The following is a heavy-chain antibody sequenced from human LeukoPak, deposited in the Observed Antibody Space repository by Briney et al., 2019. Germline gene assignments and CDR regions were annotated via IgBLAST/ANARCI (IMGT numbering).Heavy chain of an antibody. CDR3: VRVGGASSILSAFDI. CDR2: IYNSETI. J-gene: IGHJ3*02. V-gene: IGHV4-59*01. Sequence: PSETLSLTCTVSGGSINSYYWSWTRQPPGKGLEWIGYIYNSETINYNPSLTSRVTISLDTSKNQVSLKLTSVTAADTAVYYCVRVGGASSILSAFDIWGQGTMVTVSS. D-gene: IGHD6-6*01. CDR1: GGSINSYY.